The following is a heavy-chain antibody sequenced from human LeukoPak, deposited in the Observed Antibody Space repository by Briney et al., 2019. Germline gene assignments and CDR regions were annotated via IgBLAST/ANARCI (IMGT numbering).Heavy chain of an antibody. V-gene: IGHV3-23*01. Sequence: GGSLTLSCTASGFSFRHYPMTWVRQAPGKGLEWVSGISASGERTYFADSVRGRLVISRDNSKNTLSIQMNSLRPDDTAVYFCLKGGWGSRFDYWGQGILVTVSS. D-gene: IGHD6-19*01. J-gene: IGHJ4*02. CDR1: GFSFRHYP. CDR2: ISASGERT. CDR3: LKGGWGSRFDY.